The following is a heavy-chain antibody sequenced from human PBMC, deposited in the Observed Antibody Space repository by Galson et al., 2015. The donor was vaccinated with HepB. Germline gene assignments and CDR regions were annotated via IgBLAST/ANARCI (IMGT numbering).Heavy chain of an antibody. Sequence: SLRLSCAASGFTFSSYAMHWVRQAPGKGLEWVAVISYDGSNKYYADSVKGRFTISRDNSKNTLYLQMNSLRAEDTAVYYCAREGGYSSGWYMVPFDIWGQGTMVTVSS. D-gene: IGHD6-19*01. CDR3: AREGGYSSGWYMVPFDI. CDR2: ISYDGSNK. J-gene: IGHJ3*02. V-gene: IGHV3-30-3*01. CDR1: GFTFSSYA.